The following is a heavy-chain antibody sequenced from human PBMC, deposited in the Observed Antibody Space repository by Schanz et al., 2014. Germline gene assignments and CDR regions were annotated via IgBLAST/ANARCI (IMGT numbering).Heavy chain of an antibody. J-gene: IGHJ4*02. CDR3: AKDGRLPYYGTGSDFDY. Sequence: QVQLVESGGGVVQPGGSLRLSCAASGFTFDPYAMHWLRQSPGKGLEWVAVLSSDESRKFYADSEKGRFTISRDSSSNTLYLQVNSLRPEDTAVYYCAKDGRLPYYGTGSDFDYWGQGTLVTVS. CDR1: GFTFDPYA. CDR2: LSSDESRK. V-gene: IGHV3-30-3*02. D-gene: IGHD3-22*01.